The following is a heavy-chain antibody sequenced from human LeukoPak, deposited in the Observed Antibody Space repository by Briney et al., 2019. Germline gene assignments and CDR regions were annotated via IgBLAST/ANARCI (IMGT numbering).Heavy chain of an antibody. CDR3: ARDPTFLGSSRSDY. J-gene: IGHJ4*02. CDR2: IYYSGST. D-gene: IGHD6-13*01. CDR1: GGSISSSRYY. Sequence: SSETLSLTCTVSGGSISSSRYYWGWIRQPPGKGLEWIGCIYYSGSTYYNPSLKSRVTISVDTSKNQSSLKLSSVTAADTAVYYCARDPTFLGSSRSDYWGQGTLVTVSS. V-gene: IGHV4-39*07.